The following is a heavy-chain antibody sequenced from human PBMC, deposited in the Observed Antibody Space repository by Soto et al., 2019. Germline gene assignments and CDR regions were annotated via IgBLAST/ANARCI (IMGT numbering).Heavy chain of an antibody. CDR1: GFTFSSYS. CDR3: AREVYNGLLAAGEYMDV. CDR2: ISSSSSYI. V-gene: IGHV3-21*01. J-gene: IGHJ6*03. D-gene: IGHD3-9*01. Sequence: GGSLRLSCAASGFTFSSYSMNWVRQAPGKGLEWVSSISSSSSYIYYADSVKGRFTISRDNAKNSLYLQMDSLRAEDTAVYYCAREVYNGLLAAGEYMDVWGKGTTVTVSS.